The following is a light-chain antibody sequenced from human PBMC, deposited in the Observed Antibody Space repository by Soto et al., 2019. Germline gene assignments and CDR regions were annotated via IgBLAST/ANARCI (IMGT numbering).Light chain of an antibody. CDR2: AAS. J-gene: IGKJ4*01. CDR3: QQLNSYPTLT. V-gene: IGKV1-9*01. Sequence: DIQLTQSPSFMSASVGDRVTITCRASQGISSYLAWYQQKPGKAPKLLIYAASTLQSGVPSRFSGSGSGTEFTLTIISLQPEDFATYYFQQLNSYPTLTFGGGTKVEIK. CDR1: QGISSY.